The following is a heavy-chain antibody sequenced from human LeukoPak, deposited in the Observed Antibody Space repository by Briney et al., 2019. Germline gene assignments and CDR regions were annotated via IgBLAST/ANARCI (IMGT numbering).Heavy chain of an antibody. J-gene: IGHJ3*02. V-gene: IGHV3-21*01. D-gene: IGHD2-21*02. CDR2: ISSSSSYI. Sequence: GGSLRLSCAASGFTFSSYSMNWVRQAPGKGLEWVSSISSSSSYIYYADSVKGRFTISRDNAKNSLYLQMNSLRAEDTAVYYCARVSYCGGDCSTGAFDIWGQGTMVTVSS. CDR3: ARVSYCGGDCSTGAFDI. CDR1: GFTFSSYS.